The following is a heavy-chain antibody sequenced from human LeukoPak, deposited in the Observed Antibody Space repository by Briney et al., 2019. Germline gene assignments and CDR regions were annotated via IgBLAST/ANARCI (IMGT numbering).Heavy chain of an antibody. CDR2: IFYTGSS. J-gene: IGHJ4*02. CDR3: AREERLPAAMFDY. D-gene: IGHD2-2*01. Sequence: PSETLSLTCTVSGGSISSSSYYWGWIRQPPGKGLEWIGHIFYTGSSNYNPSLKSRVTISLDRSKNQFSLRLTSVTAADTAVYYCAREERLPAAMFDYWGQGTLVTVSS. V-gene: IGHV4-61*05. CDR1: GGSISSSSYY.